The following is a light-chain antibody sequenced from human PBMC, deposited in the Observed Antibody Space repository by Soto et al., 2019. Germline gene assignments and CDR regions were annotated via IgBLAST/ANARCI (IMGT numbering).Light chain of an antibody. J-gene: IGKJ1*01. V-gene: IGKV3-20*01. CDR3: QQYGSSPPT. CDR2: GAS. CDR1: RSVSSNY. Sequence: EIVLTQSPGTLSLSPGERATLSCRASRSVSSNYLAWYRLKPGQAPRLLIYGASYRATDIPGRFSGSGSGTDFTLTITRLEPEDFAVYYCQQYGSSPPTFGPGTRVEIK.